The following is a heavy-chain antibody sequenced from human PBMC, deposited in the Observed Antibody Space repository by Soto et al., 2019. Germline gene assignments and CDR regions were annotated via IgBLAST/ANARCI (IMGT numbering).Heavy chain of an antibody. CDR1: GFTFSDYY. D-gene: IGHD3-22*01. CDR2: ISSSGSTI. Sequence: QVQLVESGGGLVKPGGSLRLSCAASGFTFSDYYMSWIRQAPGKGLEWVSYISSSGSTIYYADSVKGRFTISRDNAKNSLYRQMNSLSAEDTAVYYCASDASSGDHRQRGTFDIWGQGTMVTFSS. V-gene: IGHV3-11*01. J-gene: IGHJ3*02. CDR3: ASDASSGDHRQRGTFDI.